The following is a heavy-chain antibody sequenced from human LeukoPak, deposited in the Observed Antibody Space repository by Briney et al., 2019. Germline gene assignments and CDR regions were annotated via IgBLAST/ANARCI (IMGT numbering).Heavy chain of an antibody. V-gene: IGHV3-30-3*01. D-gene: IGHD2-15*01. CDR2: ISYDGSNK. Sequence: GGSLRLSCAASGFTFSSYAMHWVRQAPGKGLEWVAVISYDGSNKYYADSVKGRFTISRDNSKNTLYLQMNSLRAEDTAVYYCARVFDCSGGGCSLRPYYYYYYGMDVWGQGTTVTVSS. CDR1: GFTFSSYA. J-gene: IGHJ6*02. CDR3: ARVFDCSGGGCSLRPYYYYYYGMDV.